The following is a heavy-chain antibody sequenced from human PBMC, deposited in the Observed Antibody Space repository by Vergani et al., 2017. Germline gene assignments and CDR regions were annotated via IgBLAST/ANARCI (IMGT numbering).Heavy chain of an antibody. J-gene: IGHJ4*02. CDR1: GFTFSNAW. CDR3: TTDDLVTMVRGVIITPSD. D-gene: IGHD3-10*01. CDR2: IKSKTDGGTT. Sequence: VQLVESGGGLVKPGGSLRLSCAASGFTFSNAWMSWVRQAPGKGLEWVGRIKSKTDGGTTDYAAPVKGRFTISRDDSKNTLYLQMNSLKTEDTAVYYCTTDDLVTMVRGVIITPSDWGLGTLVTVSS. V-gene: IGHV3-15*01.